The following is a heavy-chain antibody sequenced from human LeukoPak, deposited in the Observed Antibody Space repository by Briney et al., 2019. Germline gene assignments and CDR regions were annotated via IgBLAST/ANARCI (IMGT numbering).Heavy chain of an antibody. J-gene: IGHJ4*02. CDR1: GGSISSSSYY. D-gene: IGHD5-12*01. CDR2: IYYSGST. Sequence: SETLSLTCTVSGGSISSSSYYWGWIRQPPGKGLEWIGSIYYSGSTYYNPSLKSRVTISVDTSKNQFSLKLSSVTAADTAVYYCARVGSGDDWALDYWGQGTLVTVSS. V-gene: IGHV4-39*01. CDR3: ARVGSGDDWALDY.